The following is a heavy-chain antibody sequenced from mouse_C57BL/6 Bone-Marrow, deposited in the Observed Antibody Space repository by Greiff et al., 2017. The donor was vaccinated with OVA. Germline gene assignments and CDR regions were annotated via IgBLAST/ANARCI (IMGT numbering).Heavy chain of an antibody. CDR3: ASGLRRGYFDV. D-gene: IGHD2-2*01. J-gene: IGHJ1*03. CDR1: GFTFSSYG. CDR2: ISSGGSYT. V-gene: IGHV5-6*01. Sequence: EVKLMESGGDLVKPGGSLKLSCAASGFTFSSYGMSWVRQTPDKRLEWVATISSGGSYTYYPDSVKGRFTISRDNAKNTLYLQMSSLKSEDTAMYYCASGLRRGYFDVWGTGTTVTVSS.